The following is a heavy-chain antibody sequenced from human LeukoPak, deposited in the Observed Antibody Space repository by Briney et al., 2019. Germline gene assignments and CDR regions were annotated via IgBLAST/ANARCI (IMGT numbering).Heavy chain of an antibody. V-gene: IGHV4-59*11. D-gene: IGHD3-22*01. J-gene: IGHJ3*02. CDR3: ARLINNDNSGDADTFDM. CDR1: GGSMRSHY. Sequence: SETLSLTCTVSGGSMRSHYWSWIRQPPGKGLEWIGYIDYSGSTRYNPSLQSRVSISVDTSKNQFSLKPTSVTATDTAVYYCARLINNDNSGDADTFDMWGQGTVVTVFS. CDR2: IDYSGST.